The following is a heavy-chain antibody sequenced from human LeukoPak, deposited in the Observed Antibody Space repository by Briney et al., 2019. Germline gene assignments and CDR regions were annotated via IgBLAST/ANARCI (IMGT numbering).Heavy chain of an antibody. V-gene: IGHV3-7*04. CDR1: GFTFSSYW. Sequence: WGSLRLSCAASGFTFSSYWMSWVRQAPGKGLEWVANIKQDGSEKYYVDSVKGRFTISRDNAKNSLYLQMNSLRAEGTAVYYCARDRRTTVTTRNYGMDVWGQGTTVTVSS. CDR2: IKQDGSEK. D-gene: IGHD4-17*01. J-gene: IGHJ6*02. CDR3: ARDRRTTVTTRNYGMDV.